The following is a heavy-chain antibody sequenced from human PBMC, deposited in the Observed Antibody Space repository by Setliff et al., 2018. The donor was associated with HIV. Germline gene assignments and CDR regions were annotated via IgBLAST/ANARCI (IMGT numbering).Heavy chain of an antibody. V-gene: IGHV4-61*08. J-gene: IGHJ6*03. CDR1: GGSISSGGYY. CDR3: ARGLRSSTYYYYYYMDV. D-gene: IGHD6-6*01. Sequence: SETLSLTCTVSGGSISSGGYYWSWIRQHPGKGLEWIGYIYYSGSTNYNPSLKSRVTISVGTSKNQFSLKLSSVTAADTAVYYCARGLRSSTYYYYYYMDVWGKGTTVTVSS. CDR2: IYYSGST.